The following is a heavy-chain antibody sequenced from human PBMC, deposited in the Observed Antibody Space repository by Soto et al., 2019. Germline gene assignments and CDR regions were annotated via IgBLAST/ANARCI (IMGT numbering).Heavy chain of an antibody. V-gene: IGHV5-10-1*01. CDR2: IDPSDSYT. CDR3: ARRYSDSRTDY. Sequence: GESLKISCQTSGYTFTTYWITLVRQVPGKGLEWMGRIDPSDSYTNYGPSFQGHVTISVDKSISTAYLQWSSLKASDTAMYYCARRYSDSRTDYWGRGTLVTVSS. CDR1: GYTFTTYW. D-gene: IGHD3-9*01. J-gene: IGHJ4*02.